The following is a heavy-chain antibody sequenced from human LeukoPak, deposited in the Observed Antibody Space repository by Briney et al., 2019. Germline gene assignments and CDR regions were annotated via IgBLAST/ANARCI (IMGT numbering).Heavy chain of an antibody. V-gene: IGHV4-31*03. CDR1: GGSISSGDYY. Sequence: SQTLSLTCTVSGGSISSGDYYWSWIRQHPGKGLEWIRYIHYSGSTYYSPSLKSRVTISVDTSKKQFSLKLSSVTAADTAVYYCARVGVAAKSSRYFDYWGQGTLVTVSS. J-gene: IGHJ4*02. CDR3: ARVGVAAKSSRYFDY. CDR2: IHYSGST. D-gene: IGHD2-15*01.